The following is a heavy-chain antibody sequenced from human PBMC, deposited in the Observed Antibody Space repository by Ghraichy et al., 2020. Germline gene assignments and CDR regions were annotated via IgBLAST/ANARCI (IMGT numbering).Heavy chain of an antibody. CDR2: INPNSGGT. CDR1: RANVSAHD. Sequence: ASVKVSCKAARANVSAHDTHWVRVSPRQRLEWTGWINPNSGGTNYAQKFQGRVTMTRDTSISTAYMELSRLRSDDTAVYYCAREACSSTSCLRGWFDPWGQGSLVNGS. V-gene: IGHV1-2*02. CDR3: AREACSSTSCLRGWFDP. J-gene: IGHJ5*02. D-gene: IGHD2-2*01.